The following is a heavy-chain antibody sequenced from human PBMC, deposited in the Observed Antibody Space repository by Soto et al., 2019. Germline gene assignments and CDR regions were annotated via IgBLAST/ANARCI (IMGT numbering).Heavy chain of an antibody. CDR2: IKTKTSGGTT. Sequence: GGSLRLSCAASGFTFSNAWMAWVRQAPGMGLEWVGRIKTKTSGGTTDYAAPVKGRFAVSRDDSKNTPYLQMNSLKTEDTAVYYCTTLSPAARGVWGKGTTVTVSS. V-gene: IGHV3-15*01. CDR1: GFTFSNAW. J-gene: IGHJ6*04. CDR3: TTLSPAARGV.